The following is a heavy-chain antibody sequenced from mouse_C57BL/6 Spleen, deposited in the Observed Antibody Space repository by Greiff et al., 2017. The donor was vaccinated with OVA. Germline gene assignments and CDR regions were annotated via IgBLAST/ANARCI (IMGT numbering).Heavy chain of an antibody. CDR3: ARDRIYYDYDGYFDY. J-gene: IGHJ2*01. V-gene: IGHV5-4*01. CDR2: ISDGGSYT. Sequence: DVHLVESGGGLVKPGGSLKLSCAASGFTFSSYAMSWVRQTPEKRLEWVATISDGGSYTYYPDNVKGRFTISRDNAKNNLYLQMSHLKSEDTAMYYCARDRIYYDYDGYFDYWGQGTTLTVSS. D-gene: IGHD2-4*01. CDR1: GFTFSSYA.